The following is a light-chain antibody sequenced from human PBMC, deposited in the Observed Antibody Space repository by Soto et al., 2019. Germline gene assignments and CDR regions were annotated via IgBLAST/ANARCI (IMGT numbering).Light chain of an antibody. J-gene: IGLJ2*01. CDR3: SSYGGSNNLI. CDR2: DVT. CDR1: SADAGAFDY. V-gene: IGLV2-8*01. Sequence: QSVLTQPPSASGSPGQSITISCTGTSADAGAFDYVSWYQKHPGKAPKVIIYDVTKRPSGVPDRFSGSKSGNTASLTVSGLQSDDEADYYCSSYGGSNNLIFGGGTKLTVL.